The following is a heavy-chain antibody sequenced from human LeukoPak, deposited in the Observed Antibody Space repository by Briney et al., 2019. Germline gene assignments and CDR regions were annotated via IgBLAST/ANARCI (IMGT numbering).Heavy chain of an antibody. J-gene: IGHJ5*02. CDR1: GGSISSYY. CDR3: ARGGGSSMSFRFDP. V-gene: IGHV4-59*01. CDR2: IYYSGST. D-gene: IGHD2-15*01. Sequence: SETLSLTCTVSGGSISSYYCSWIRQPPGKGLEWIGYIYYSGSTNYNPSLKSRVTISVDTSKNQFSLKLSSVTAADTAVYYCARGGGSSMSFRFDPWGQGTLVTVSS.